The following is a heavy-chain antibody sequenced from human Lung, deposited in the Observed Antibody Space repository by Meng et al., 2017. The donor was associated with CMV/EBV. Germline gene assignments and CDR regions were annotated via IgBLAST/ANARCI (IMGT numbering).Heavy chain of an antibody. CDR1: GYTFTNYG. V-gene: IGHV1-18*01. J-gene: IGHJ4*02. D-gene: IGHD1-26*01. CDR3: ARVEVGITSGDY. CDR2: ISAYNGNT. Sequence: VQCGGEVRRPGAPVTVSCKASGYTFTNYGITWVRQAPGQGLEWMGWISAYNGNTNYAQTLQARLTMTTDTSTSTAYMELRSLRSDDTAVYYCARVEVGITSGDYWGQGTLVTVSS.